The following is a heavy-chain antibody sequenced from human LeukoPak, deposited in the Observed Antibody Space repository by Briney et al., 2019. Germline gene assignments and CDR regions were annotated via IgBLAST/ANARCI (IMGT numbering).Heavy chain of an antibody. CDR1: GYTFTSYY. D-gene: IGHD6-13*01. V-gene: IGHV1-46*01. Sequence: ASVKVSCKASGYTFTSYYMHWVRQAPGQGLEWMGIINPSGGSTSYAQKLQGRVTMTTDTSTSTAYMELRSLRSDDTAVYYCARSRVSQQPPGAWGQGTLVTVSS. J-gene: IGHJ5*02. CDR3: ARSRVSQQPPGA. CDR2: INPSGGST.